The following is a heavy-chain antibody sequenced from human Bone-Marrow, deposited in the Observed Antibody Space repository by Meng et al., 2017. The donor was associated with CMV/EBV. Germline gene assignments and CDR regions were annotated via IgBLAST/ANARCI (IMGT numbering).Heavy chain of an antibody. J-gene: IGHJ4*02. Sequence: CAVSGESVSTNSATWDWIRQSPSGCPEWLGRTYYRSKWYNDYAESVKSRITISPDTSKNQFSLQLNSVTPEDTAVYYCAKNEQWTIRDWGQGTLVTVSS. CDR1: GESVSTNSAT. V-gene: IGHV6-1*01. CDR3: AKNEQWTIRD. D-gene: IGHD3-9*01. CDR2: TYYRSKWYN.